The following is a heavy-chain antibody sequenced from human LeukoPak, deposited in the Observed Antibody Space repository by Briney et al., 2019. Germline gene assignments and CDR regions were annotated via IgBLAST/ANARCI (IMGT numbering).Heavy chain of an antibody. V-gene: IGHV3-21*01. Sequence: GGSLRLSCAASGFTFSSYAMSWVRQAPGKGLEWVSSISSSGSITYYADSVRGRFTISRDNAKNSLYLQMNSLRAEDTAVYYCASLAAAGGIDYWGQGTLVTVPS. CDR1: GFTFSSYA. CDR3: ASLAAAGGIDY. D-gene: IGHD6-13*01. CDR2: ISSSGSIT. J-gene: IGHJ4*02.